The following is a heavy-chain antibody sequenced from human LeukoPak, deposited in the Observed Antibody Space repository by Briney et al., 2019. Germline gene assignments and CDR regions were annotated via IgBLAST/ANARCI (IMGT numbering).Heavy chain of an antibody. CDR1: GFTFSSYG. CDR3: AKGGPRVWDWFDP. Sequence: PGGSLRLSCAASGFTFSSYGMHRVRQAPGKGLEWVAVISYDGSNKYYADSVKGRFTISRDNSKNTLYLQMNSLRAEDTAVYYCAKGGPRVWDWFDPWGQGTLVTVSS. D-gene: IGHD3-16*01. J-gene: IGHJ5*02. V-gene: IGHV3-30*18. CDR2: ISYDGSNK.